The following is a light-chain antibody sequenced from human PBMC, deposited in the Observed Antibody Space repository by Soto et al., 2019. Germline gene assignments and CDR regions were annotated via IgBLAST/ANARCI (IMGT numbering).Light chain of an antibody. CDR1: SIGSKS. J-gene: IGLJ1*01. CDR3: QVWDGRSFQGV. CDR2: DDT. V-gene: IGLV3-21*02. Sequence: SYELTQPPSVSVAPGQTASIACGGDSIGSKSVNWYQQRPGQAPVVVVYDDTDRPTGIPERFSGSNSGNTATLTITRVEAGDEDDYYCQVWDGRSFQGVFGPGTKV.